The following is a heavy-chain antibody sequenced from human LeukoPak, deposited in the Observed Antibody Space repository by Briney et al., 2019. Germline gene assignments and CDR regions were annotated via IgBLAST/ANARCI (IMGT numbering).Heavy chain of an antibody. CDR1: GFTFSTYW. V-gene: IGHV3-7*01. Sequence: PGGSLRLSCAASGFTFSTYWMTWVRQAPGKGLEWVANINQDGSGKYYVDSVEGRFTISRDNAKNSLFLPMNSLRAEDTALYYCARNKRERVEAWSGTFEYWGQGTLVTVSS. CDR3: ARNKRERVEAWSGTFEY. J-gene: IGHJ4*02. D-gene: IGHD3-3*01. CDR2: INQDGSGK.